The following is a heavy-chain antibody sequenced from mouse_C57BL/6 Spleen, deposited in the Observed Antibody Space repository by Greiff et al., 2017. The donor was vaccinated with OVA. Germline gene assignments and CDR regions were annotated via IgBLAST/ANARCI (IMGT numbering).Heavy chain of an antibody. CDR2: ISSGSSTI. D-gene: IGHD2-4*01. V-gene: IGHV5-17*01. CDR1: GFTFSDYG. Sequence: EVKLVESGGGLVKPGGSLKLSCAASGFTFSDYGMHWVRQAPEKGLEWVAYISSGSSTIYYADTVKGRFTISRDNAKNTLFLQMTSLRSEDTAMYYCARAVYDYAWFAYWGQGTLVTVSA. CDR3: ARAVYDYAWFAY. J-gene: IGHJ3*01.